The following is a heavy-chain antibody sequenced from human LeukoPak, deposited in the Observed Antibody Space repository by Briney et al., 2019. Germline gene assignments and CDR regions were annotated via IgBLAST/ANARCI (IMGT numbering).Heavy chain of an antibody. Sequence: SETLSLTCTVSGGSISSSDYYGAWIRQPPGKGLEWIGSIYYSGNTYYHPSLKSRVTISVDTSKSQFSLKLSSVTAADTAVYYCASHRRYTTGSEEFDYWGQGALVTVSS. CDR1: GGSISSSDYY. J-gene: IGHJ4*02. CDR2: IYYSGNT. V-gene: IGHV4-39*01. CDR3: ASHRRYTTGSEEFDY. D-gene: IGHD2/OR15-2a*01.